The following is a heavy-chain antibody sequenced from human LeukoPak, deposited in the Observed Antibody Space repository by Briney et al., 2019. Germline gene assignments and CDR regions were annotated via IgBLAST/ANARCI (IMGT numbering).Heavy chain of an antibody. CDR1: GYSISSGYY. Sequence: SETLSLTCAVSGYSISSGYYWGWIRQPPGKGLEWIGSIYHSESTNYNPSLKSRVTISVDTSKNQFSLKLSSVTAADTAVYYCARESPATPLTFDTWGQGTMVTVSS. CDR3: ARESPATPLTFDT. V-gene: IGHV4-38-2*02. CDR2: IYHSEST. D-gene: IGHD2-15*01. J-gene: IGHJ3*02.